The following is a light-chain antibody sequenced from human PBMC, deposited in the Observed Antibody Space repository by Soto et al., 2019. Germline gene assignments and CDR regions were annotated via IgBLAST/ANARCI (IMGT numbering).Light chain of an antibody. J-gene: IGKJ1*01. CDR3: QQSYSTPRT. CDR1: QSISSY. Sequence: DIRMTQSPSSLSASVGDRVTITCRASQSISSYLNWYQQKPGKAPKLLIYAASSLQSGVPSRFSGSGSGTDFTLTISSLKPEDFATYYCQQSYSTPRTFGQGTKVDIK. V-gene: IGKV1-39*01. CDR2: AAS.